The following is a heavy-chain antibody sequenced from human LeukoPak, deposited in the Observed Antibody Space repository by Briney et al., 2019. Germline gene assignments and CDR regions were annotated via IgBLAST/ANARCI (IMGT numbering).Heavy chain of an antibody. CDR3: AGGTKRAAAGSSYFDY. D-gene: IGHD6-13*01. V-gene: IGHV4-38-2*02. Sequence: SETLSLTCTVSGYSISSGYYWGWIRQPPGKGLEWIGSIYHSGSTYYNPSLKSRVTISVDTSKNQFSLKLSSVTAADTAVYYCAGGTKRAAAGSSYFDYWGQGTLVTVSS. CDR1: GYSISSGYY. CDR2: IYHSGST. J-gene: IGHJ4*02.